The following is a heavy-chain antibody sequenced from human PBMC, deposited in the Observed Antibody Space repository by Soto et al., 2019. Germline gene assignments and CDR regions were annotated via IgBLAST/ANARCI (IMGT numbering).Heavy chain of an antibody. D-gene: IGHD5-18*01. CDR2: ISGSGGST. V-gene: IGHV3-23*01. CDR1: GFTFSSYA. CDR3: AKDQRYSYGYDY. Sequence: EVQLLESGGGLVQPGGSLRLSCAASGFTFSSYAMSWVRQAPGKGLEWVSAISGSGGSTYYADSVKGRFTISRDNSKNTLYLQVNGLRAEDTAVYYCAKDQRYSYGYDYWGQGTLVTVSS. J-gene: IGHJ4*02.